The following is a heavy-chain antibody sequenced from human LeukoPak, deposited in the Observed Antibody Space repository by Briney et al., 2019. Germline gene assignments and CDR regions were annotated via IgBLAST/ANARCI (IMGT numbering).Heavy chain of an antibody. CDR1: GFTFSSYA. Sequence: GGSLRLSCAASGFTFSSYAMSWVRQAPGKGLEWVSAICDSGGSTYEADSVKGRFTISRDNSKNTLYLQMNSLRAEDTAVYYCAKDPCSGVSCYSGYFDYWGQGTLVTVSS. CDR2: ICDSGGST. J-gene: IGHJ4*02. CDR3: AKDPCSGVSCYSGYFDY. D-gene: IGHD2-15*01. V-gene: IGHV3-23*01.